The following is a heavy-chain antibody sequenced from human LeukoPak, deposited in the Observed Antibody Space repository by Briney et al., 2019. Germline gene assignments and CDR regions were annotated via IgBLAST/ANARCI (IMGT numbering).Heavy chain of an antibody. V-gene: IGHV4-34*01. CDR1: GVSLTDYY. D-gene: IGHD2-8*01. J-gene: IGHJ5*02. Sequence: SETLSLTCAVSGVSLTDYYWSWLRQSPGKGLEGIGEVSPDGYSKYNPSLKSRLSMSVDRSENQLSRRLSSVTAADTAIYYCARIRCGSGPEICYNHWAQGSLVTVSS. CDR2: VSPDGYS. CDR3: ARIRCGSGPEICYNH.